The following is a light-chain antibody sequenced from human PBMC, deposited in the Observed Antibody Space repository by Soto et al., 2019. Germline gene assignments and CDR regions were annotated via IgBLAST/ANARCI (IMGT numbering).Light chain of an antibody. CDR3: QQYGDSPIT. CDR2: GAS. V-gene: IGKV3-20*01. CDR1: QSVTSTY. Sequence: EIVLTQSPGTLSLSPGEGATLSCRASQSVTSTYLAWYQQKPGQAPRLLISGASSRATGVPDRFSGNGSGTDFTLTITGLEPEDFTLYYCQQYGDSPITFGQGTRLEIK. J-gene: IGKJ5*01.